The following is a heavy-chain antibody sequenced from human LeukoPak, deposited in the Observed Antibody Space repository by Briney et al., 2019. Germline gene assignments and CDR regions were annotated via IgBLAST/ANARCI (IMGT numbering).Heavy chain of an antibody. Sequence: ASVKVSCKASGYTFTSYDINWVRQATGQGLEWMGWMNPNSDNTGYAQKFQGRVAMTRNTSISTAYMELGSLRSEDTAVYYCARGGYYGSGSYYVYWGQGTLVTVSS. J-gene: IGHJ4*02. V-gene: IGHV1-8*01. CDR2: MNPNSDNT. CDR3: ARGGYYGSGSYYVY. D-gene: IGHD3-10*01. CDR1: GYTFTSYD.